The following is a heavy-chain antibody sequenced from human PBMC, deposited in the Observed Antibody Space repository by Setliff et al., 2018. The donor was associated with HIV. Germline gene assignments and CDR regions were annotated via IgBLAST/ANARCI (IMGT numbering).Heavy chain of an antibody. J-gene: IGHJ5*01. V-gene: IGHV4-34*01. CDR3: ARHLTGRLFDS. Sequence: SETLSLTCAVYGGSFSGYYWSWIRQPPGKGLEWIGEINHSGNTNYNPSLKSRLTISVDTSKNQFSLKLSSVTAADTAVYYCARHLTGRLFDSWGQGTLVTVSS. CDR1: GGSFSGYY. CDR2: INHSGNT.